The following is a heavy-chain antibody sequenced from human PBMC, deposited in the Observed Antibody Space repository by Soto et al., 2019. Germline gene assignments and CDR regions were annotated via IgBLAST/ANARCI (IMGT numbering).Heavy chain of an antibody. Sequence: EVQLVESWGGLVKPGGSLRLSCAASGFTFNNAWMSWVRQAPGKGLEWVGRMKSRSDGGTTDYGAPVKCRFTISRDDAKNTLYLQMNNLKSEDTAVYYCTTDYGSAIYSEHWGQGTLVTVSS. V-gene: IGHV3-15*01. CDR2: MKSRSDGGTT. D-gene: IGHD3-10*01. CDR3: TTDYGSAIYSEH. J-gene: IGHJ4*01. CDR1: GFTFNNAW.